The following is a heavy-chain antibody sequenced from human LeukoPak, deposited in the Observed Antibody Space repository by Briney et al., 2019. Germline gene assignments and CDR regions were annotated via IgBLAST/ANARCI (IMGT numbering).Heavy chain of an antibody. Sequence: SETLSLTCAVYGGSFSGYYWSWIRQPPGKGLEWIGEINHSGSTNYNPSLKSRVTISVDTSKNQFSLKLSSVTAADTAVYYCARRDVDTATRTWGQETLVTVSS. V-gene: IGHV4-34*01. CDR3: ARRDVDTATRT. CDR2: INHSGST. J-gene: IGHJ4*02. D-gene: IGHD5-18*01. CDR1: GGSFSGYY.